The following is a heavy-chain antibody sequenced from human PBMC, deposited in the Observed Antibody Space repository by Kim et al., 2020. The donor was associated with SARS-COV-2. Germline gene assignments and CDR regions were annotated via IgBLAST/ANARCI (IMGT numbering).Heavy chain of an antibody. CDR3: ARSGNFRVDY. CDR1: GFTFSSYS. V-gene: IGHV3-48*02. J-gene: IGHJ4*02. CDR2: ISSSSTI. Sequence: GGSLRLSCAASGFTFSSYSMNWVRQAPGKGLEWVSYISSSSTIYYADSVKGRLTISRDNAKNSVYLQMNSLRDEDTAVYYCARSGNFRVDYWGQGTLVTVSS.